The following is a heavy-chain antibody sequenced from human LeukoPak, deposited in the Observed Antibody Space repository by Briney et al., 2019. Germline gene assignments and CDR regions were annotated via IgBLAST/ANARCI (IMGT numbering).Heavy chain of an antibody. CDR3: ARVGYDSSGRFDY. D-gene: IGHD3-22*01. Sequence: GGSLRLSCAASGFTFSSYSMNWVRQAPGKGLEWVSSISSSSSYIYYADSVKGRFTISRDNAKNSLYLQMNSLRAEDTAVYFCARVGYDSSGRFDYWGQGTLVTVSS. CDR1: GFTFSSYS. J-gene: IGHJ4*02. V-gene: IGHV3-21*01. CDR2: ISSSSSYI.